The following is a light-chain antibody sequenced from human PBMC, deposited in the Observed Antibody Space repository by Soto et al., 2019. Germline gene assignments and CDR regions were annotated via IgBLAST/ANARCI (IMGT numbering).Light chain of an antibody. V-gene: IGKV1-33*01. Sequence: DIQMTQSPSSLSASVGDRVTITCQASQDIYNYLNWYQKRPGEAPKLLIYDASKSETGVPSRFRGSGSGTAFSLTISSLQPEDFATYYCQQYENLPLTCGGGTTVETK. CDR2: DAS. CDR3: QQYENLPLT. CDR1: QDIYNY. J-gene: IGKJ4*01.